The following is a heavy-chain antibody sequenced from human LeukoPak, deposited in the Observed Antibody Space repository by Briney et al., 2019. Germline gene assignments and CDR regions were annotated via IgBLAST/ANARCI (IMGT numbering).Heavy chain of an antibody. Sequence: SETLSLTCTVSGGSDSSYEYYWGWIRQPPGKGLEWIGNTYYSGSTYYNPSLKSRLTMSVDTSKNQFSLKMSSVTAADTAVYYCARLSKGRYFDYIFDHWGQGALVTVSS. CDR1: GGSDSSYEYY. J-gene: IGHJ4*02. CDR3: ARLSKGRYFDYIFDH. V-gene: IGHV4-39*01. D-gene: IGHD3-9*01. CDR2: TYYSGST.